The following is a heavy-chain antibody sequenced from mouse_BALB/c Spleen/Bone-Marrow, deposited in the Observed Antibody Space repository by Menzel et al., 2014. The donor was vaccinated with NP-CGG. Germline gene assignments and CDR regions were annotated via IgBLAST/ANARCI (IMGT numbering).Heavy chain of an antibody. D-gene: IGHD2-4*01. CDR2: IYWDDDK. J-gene: IGHJ2*01. V-gene: IGHV8-12*01. CDR1: GFSLSTSGMG. CDR3: ARRESPYDYDVSFGY. Sequence: QVTLKESGPGILQPPQPLSLTCSFSGFSLSTSGMGVSWIRQPSGTGLEWLAHIYWDDDKRFNPSLKSRLTISKDTSSNQVFLRITSVDTADSATYYCARRESPYDYDVSFGYWGQGTTLTVSS.